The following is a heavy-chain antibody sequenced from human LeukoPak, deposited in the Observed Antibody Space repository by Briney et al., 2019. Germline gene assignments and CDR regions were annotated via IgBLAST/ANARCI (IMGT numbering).Heavy chain of an antibody. J-gene: IGHJ4*02. CDR3: ARSITMVRGVIGYFDY. CDR1: GFTFSSYA. D-gene: IGHD3-10*01. V-gene: IGHV3-30-3*01. CDR2: ISYDGSNK. Sequence: GGSLRLSCAASGFTFSSYAMHWVRQAPGKGLEWAAVISYDGSNKYYADSVKGRFTISRDNSKNTLYLQMNSLRAEDTAVYYCARSITMVRGVIGYFDYWGQGTLVTVSS.